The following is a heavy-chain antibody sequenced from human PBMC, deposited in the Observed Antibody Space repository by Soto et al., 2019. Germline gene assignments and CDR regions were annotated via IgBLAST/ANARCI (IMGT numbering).Heavy chain of an antibody. D-gene: IGHD3-10*01. CDR1: GFTFSSYG. CDR2: IWYDGSNK. J-gene: IGHJ6*02. CDR3: ARESIVYGSGSYYKNYYYYGMDV. V-gene: IGHV3-33*01. Sequence: GGSLRLSCAASGFTFSSYGMHWVRQAPGKGLEWVAVIWYDGSNKYYADSVKGRFTISRDNSKNTLYLQMNSLRAEDTAVYYCARESIVYGSGSYYKNYYYYGMDVWGQGTTVTVSS.